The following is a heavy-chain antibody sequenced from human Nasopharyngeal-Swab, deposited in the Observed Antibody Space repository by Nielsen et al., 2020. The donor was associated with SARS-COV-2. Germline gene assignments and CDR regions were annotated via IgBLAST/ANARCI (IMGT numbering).Heavy chain of an antibody. D-gene: IGHD6-13*01. J-gene: IGHJ6*02. Sequence: GGSLRLSCAASGFTFSSYAMSWVRQAPGEGLEWVSAISGSGGSTYYADSVKGRFTISRDNSKNTLYLQMNSLRAEDTAVYYCAKDSSPVRYYYYGMDVWGQGTTVTVSS. CDR1: GFTFSSYA. V-gene: IGHV3-23*01. CDR2: ISGSGGST. CDR3: AKDSSPVRYYYYGMDV.